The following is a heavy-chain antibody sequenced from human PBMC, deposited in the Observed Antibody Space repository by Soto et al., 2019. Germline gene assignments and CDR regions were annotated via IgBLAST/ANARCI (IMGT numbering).Heavy chain of an antibody. V-gene: IGHV1-69*13. D-gene: IGHD2-21*02. CDR3: ARDSTYTVAYCGGDCYSPWFDP. CDR1: GGTFSSYA. J-gene: IGHJ5*02. Sequence: GPSVKVSCKASGGTFSSYAISWVRQAPGQGLEWMGGIIPIFGTANYAQKFQGRVTITADESTSTAYMELSSLRSEDTAVYYCARDSTYTVAYCGGDCYSPWFDPWGQGTLVTVSS. CDR2: IIPIFGTA.